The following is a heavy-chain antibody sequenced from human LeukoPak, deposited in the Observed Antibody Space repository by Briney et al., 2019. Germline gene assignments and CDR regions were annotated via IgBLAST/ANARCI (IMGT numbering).Heavy chain of an antibody. CDR3: ARSYYDFWSGYFLTGNWFDP. D-gene: IGHD3-3*01. CDR2: MNPNSGNT. CDR1: GYTFTGYY. Sequence: ASVKVSCKASGYTFTGYYMHWVRQAPGQGLEWMGWMNPNSGNTGYAQKFQGRVTITRNTSISTAYMELSSLRSEDTAVYYCARSYYDFWSGYFLTGNWFDPWGQGTLVTVSS. V-gene: IGHV1-8*03. J-gene: IGHJ5*02.